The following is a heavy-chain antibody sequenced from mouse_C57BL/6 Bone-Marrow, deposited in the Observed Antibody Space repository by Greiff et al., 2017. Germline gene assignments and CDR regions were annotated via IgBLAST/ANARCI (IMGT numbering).Heavy chain of an antibody. CDR1: GYTFTSYW. Sequence: QVHVKQPGAELVKPGASVKLSCKASGYTFTSYWMQWVKQRPGQGLEWIGEIDPSDSYPNYNQKFKGKATLTVDTSSSTAYMQLSSLTSEDSAVYYCARYYGSRVECDYWGQGTTLTVSS. CDR3: ARYYGSRVECDY. D-gene: IGHD1-1*01. J-gene: IGHJ2*01. CDR2: IDPSDSYP. V-gene: IGHV1-50*01.